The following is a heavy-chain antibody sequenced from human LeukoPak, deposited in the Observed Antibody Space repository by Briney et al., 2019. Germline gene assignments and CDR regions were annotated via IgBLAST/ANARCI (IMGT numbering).Heavy chain of an antibody. CDR3: AKASAISSGAFDY. D-gene: IGHD3-10*01. CDR2: ISGSGGNT. V-gene: IGHV3-23*01. Sequence: GGSLRLSCAASGFTFSSYAMSWVRQAPGKGLECVSGISGSGGNTYYADSVKGRFTISRDNSKNTLYLQMNSLRAEDTAVYYCAKASAISSGAFDYWGQGTLVTVSS. J-gene: IGHJ4*02. CDR1: GFTFSSYA.